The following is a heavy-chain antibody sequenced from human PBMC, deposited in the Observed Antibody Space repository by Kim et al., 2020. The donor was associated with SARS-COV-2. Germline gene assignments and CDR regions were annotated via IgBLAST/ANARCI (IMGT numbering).Heavy chain of an antibody. CDR1: GGTFSSYG. J-gene: IGHJ6*02. Sequence: SVKVSCKASGGTFSSYGISWVRQAPGQGLEWMGGIIPIFGTANYAQKFQGRVMITADESTSTAYMELSSLRSEDTAVYYCARGGRTYYYYYYYGMDVWGQGTTVTVSS. D-gene: IGHD3-10*01. CDR2: IIPIFGTA. V-gene: IGHV1-69*13. CDR3: ARGGRTYYYYYYYGMDV.